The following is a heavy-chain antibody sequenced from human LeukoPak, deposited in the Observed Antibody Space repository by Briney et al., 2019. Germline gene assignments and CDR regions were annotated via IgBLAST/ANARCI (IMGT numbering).Heavy chain of an antibody. CDR3: ARKLGYCSSTSCRHNWFDP. J-gene: IGHJ5*02. Sequence: SETLSLTCAVYGVSFSGYYWSWIRQPPGKGLEWIGEINHSGSTNYNPSLKSRVTISVDTSKNQFSLKLSSVTAADTAVYYCARKLGYCSSTSCRHNWFDPWGQGTLVTVSP. D-gene: IGHD2-2*01. CDR1: GVSFSGYY. CDR2: INHSGST. V-gene: IGHV4-34*01.